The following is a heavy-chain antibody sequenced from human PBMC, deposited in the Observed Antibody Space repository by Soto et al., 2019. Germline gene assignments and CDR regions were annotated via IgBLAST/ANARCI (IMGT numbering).Heavy chain of an antibody. J-gene: IGHJ4*02. D-gene: IGHD5-18*01. CDR3: ARDSGYSYAPIDY. CDR1: GFTFSSYS. Sequence: EVQLVESGGGLVQPGGSLRLSCAASGFTFSSYSMNWVRQAPGKGLEWVSYISSSSSTIYYADSVKGRFTISRDNAKNPLYLQMTSLRDAATAVYYCARDSGYSYAPIDYWGQGTLVTVSS. V-gene: IGHV3-48*02. CDR2: ISSSSSTI.